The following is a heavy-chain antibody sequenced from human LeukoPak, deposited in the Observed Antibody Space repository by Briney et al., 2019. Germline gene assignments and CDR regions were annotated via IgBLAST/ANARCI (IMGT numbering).Heavy chain of an antibody. J-gene: IGHJ5*02. D-gene: IGHD3-10*01. CDR2: IYYSGST. Sequence: PETLSLTCTVSGGSISSYYWSWIRQPPGKGLEWIGYIYYSGSTNYNPSLKSRVTISVDTSKNQFSLKLSSVTAADTAVYYCAREALYGSGNSFDPWGQGTLVTVSS. CDR3: AREALYGSGNSFDP. CDR1: GGSISSYY. V-gene: IGHV4-59*01.